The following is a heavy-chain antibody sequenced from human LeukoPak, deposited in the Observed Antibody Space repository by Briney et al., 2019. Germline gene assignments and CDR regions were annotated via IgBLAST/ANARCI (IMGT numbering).Heavy chain of an antibody. CDR1: GFTVSSNY. CDR2: IYSGGNI. Sequence: PGGSLRLSCAASGFTVSSNYMSWVRQAPGKGLEWVSVIYSGGNIYYADSVKGRFTISRDNSKNMLYLQMNSLRAEDTAVYYCAKDRPGGPPLLWGQGTMVTVAS. V-gene: IGHV3-66*01. CDR3: AKDRPGGPPLL. D-gene: IGHD4-23*01. J-gene: IGHJ3*01.